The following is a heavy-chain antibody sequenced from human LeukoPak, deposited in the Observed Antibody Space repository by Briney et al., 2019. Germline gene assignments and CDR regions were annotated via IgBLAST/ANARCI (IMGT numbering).Heavy chain of an antibody. Sequence: GASVKVSCKASGYTFTSYYMHWVRQAPGQGLEWMGWISINRGNTNYAQKFQGGVSMTTDTSTSTAYMELRGLRSDDTAMYYCARDVGITVADSFDPWGQGTLVTVSS. J-gene: IGHJ5*02. CDR1: GYTFTSYY. CDR2: ISINRGNT. V-gene: IGHV1-18*04. CDR3: ARDVGITVADSFDP. D-gene: IGHD6-19*01.